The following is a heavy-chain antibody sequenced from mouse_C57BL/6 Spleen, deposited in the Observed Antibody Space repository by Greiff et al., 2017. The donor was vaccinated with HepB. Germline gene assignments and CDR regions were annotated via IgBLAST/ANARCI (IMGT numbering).Heavy chain of an antibody. CDR2: ISYDGSN. CDR1: GYSITSGYY. J-gene: IGHJ2*01. V-gene: IGHV3-6*01. D-gene: IGHD2-1*01. Sequence: EVKLMESGPGLVKPSQSLSLTCSVTGYSITSGYYWNWIRQFPGNKLEWMGYISYDGSNNYNPSLKNRISITRDTSKNQFFLKLNSVTTEDTATYYCARGSGNYGSFDYWGQGTTLTVSS. CDR3: ARGSGNYGSFDY.